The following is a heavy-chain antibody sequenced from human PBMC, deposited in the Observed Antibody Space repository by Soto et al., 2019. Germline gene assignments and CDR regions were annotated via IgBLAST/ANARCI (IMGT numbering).Heavy chain of an antibody. CDR3: ARLVRTDYYYYGMDV. D-gene: IGHD2-2*01. J-gene: IGHJ6*02. Sequence: SETLSLTCTVSGASITTYYWSWIRQPPGKGLEWIGYISYSGSTDYNPSLKSRVTIPVDTSKNQFSLKLSSVTAADTAVYYCARLVRTDYYYYGMDVWGQGTTVT. CDR2: ISYSGST. V-gene: IGHV4-59*08. CDR1: GASITTYY.